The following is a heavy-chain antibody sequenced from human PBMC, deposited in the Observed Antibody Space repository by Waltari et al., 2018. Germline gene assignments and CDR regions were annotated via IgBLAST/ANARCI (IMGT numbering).Heavy chain of an antibody. CDR3: ARNTSMIQGVASHYCDL. CDR1: GYSISSGDY. J-gene: IGHJ4*02. Sequence: QVQLQESGPGLVKPSETLALICAVSGYSISSGDYWGWIRQPPGKGLEWIGSIYNNASCYYNSSLKSRVTMSVDKSKNQVSLKLSLVTAADTAVYYCARNTSMIQGVASHYCDLWGQGILVTVSS. D-gene: IGHD3-10*01. V-gene: IGHV4-38-2*01. CDR2: IYNNASC.